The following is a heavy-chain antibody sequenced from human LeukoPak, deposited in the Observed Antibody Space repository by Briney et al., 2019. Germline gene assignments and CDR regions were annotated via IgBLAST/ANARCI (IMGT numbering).Heavy chain of an antibody. J-gene: IGHJ4*02. CDR2: ISSSSSFR. D-gene: IGHD3-22*01. Sequence: PGGSLRLSCAASGFNFSSYSMNWVRQAPGKGLEWVSSISSSSSFRYYAGSVKGRFTISRDNDKKSLYLQMDSLRAEDTAVYYCARESSGYFYWGQGTLVTVSS. CDR1: GFNFSSYS. CDR3: ARESSGYFY. V-gene: IGHV3-21*01.